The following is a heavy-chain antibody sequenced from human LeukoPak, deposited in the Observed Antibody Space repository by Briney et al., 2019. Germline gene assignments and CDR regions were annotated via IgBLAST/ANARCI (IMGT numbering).Heavy chain of an antibody. Sequence: PGGSLRLSCAASGFTFSSYGTHWVRQAPGKGLEWVAVISYDGSNKYYADSVKGRFTISRDNSKNTLYLQMNSLRAEDTAVYYCAKARDFDWLLSPFDYWGQGALVTVSS. CDR2: ISYDGSNK. V-gene: IGHV3-30*18. D-gene: IGHD3-9*01. J-gene: IGHJ4*02. CDR1: GFTFSSYG. CDR3: AKARDFDWLLSPFDY.